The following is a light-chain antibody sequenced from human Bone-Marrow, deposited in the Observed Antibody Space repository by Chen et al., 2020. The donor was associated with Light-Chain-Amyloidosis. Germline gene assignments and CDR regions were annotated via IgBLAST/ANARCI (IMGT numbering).Light chain of an antibody. J-gene: IGLJ3*02. Sequence: NFMLTQPHSVSESPGKTVIISCTRSSGSIAPNYVQWYQQRPGSSPTTVIYEDDQRPSGVPDRSSGSVARCSNWASLTSSGLKTEEEADYYCQSYEGSSQGVFGGGTKLTVL. CDR1: SGSIAPNY. CDR3: QSYEGSSQGV. V-gene: IGLV6-57*01. CDR2: EDD.